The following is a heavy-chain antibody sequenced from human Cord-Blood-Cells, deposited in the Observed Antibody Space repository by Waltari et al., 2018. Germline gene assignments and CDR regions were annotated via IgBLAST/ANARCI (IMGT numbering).Heavy chain of an antibody. J-gene: IGHJ5*02. Sequence: QLQLQESGPGLVQPSETLSLTCTVSGGSISSSSYYWGWIRQPPGKGLEWIGSIYYSGSTYYNPSLKSRVTISVDTSKNQFSLKLSSVTAADTAVYYCARREDGDYWFDPWGQGTLVTVSS. CDR1: GGSISSSSYY. CDR3: ARREDGDYWFDP. D-gene: IGHD4-17*01. V-gene: IGHV4-39*01. CDR2: IYYSGST.